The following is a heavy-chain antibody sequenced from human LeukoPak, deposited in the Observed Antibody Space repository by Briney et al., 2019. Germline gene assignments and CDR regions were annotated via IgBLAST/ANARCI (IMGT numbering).Heavy chain of an antibody. V-gene: IGHV3-21*01. CDR2: ISSSGSYI. CDR1: GFTFSSYS. CDR3: ARDYEDYYGSGSYYKPNGY. D-gene: IGHD3-10*01. J-gene: IGHJ4*02. Sequence: PGGSLRLSCAASGFTFSSYSMNWVRQAPGKGLEWVSSISSSGSYIYYADSVKGRFTISRDNAKNSLYLQMNSLRAEDTAVYYCARDYEDYYGSGSYYKPNGYWGQGTLVTVSS.